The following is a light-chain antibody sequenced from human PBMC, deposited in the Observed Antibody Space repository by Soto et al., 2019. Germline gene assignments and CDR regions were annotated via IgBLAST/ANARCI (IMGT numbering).Light chain of an antibody. CDR1: QSVSSN. CDR3: QQYNDWPLT. CDR2: GAS. J-gene: IGKJ4*01. Sequence: EIMMTQSPATLSVSPGERATLSCRASQSVSSNLAWYQQKPGQPPRLLIYGASIRATGIPVRFSGSASGTEFTLTISSLQSEDFAVYYCQQYNDWPLTFGGGTKVDIK. V-gene: IGKV3D-15*01.